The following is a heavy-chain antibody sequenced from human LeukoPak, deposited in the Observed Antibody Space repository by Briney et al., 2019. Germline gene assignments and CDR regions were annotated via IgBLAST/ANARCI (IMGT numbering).Heavy chain of an antibody. CDR1: GYTFTSYY. D-gene: IGHD3-22*01. Sequence: ASVKVSCKASGYTFTSYYMHWVRQAPGQGLEWMGIINPSGGSTSYAQKFQGRVTMTRDMSTSTVYMELSSLRSEDTAVYYCAREGYYDSSGYYWSTDAFDIWGQGTMVTVSS. CDR2: INPSGGST. J-gene: IGHJ3*02. V-gene: IGHV1-46*01. CDR3: AREGYYDSSGYYWSTDAFDI.